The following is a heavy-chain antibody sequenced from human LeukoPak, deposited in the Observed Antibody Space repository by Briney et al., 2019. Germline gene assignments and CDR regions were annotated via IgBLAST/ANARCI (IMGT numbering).Heavy chain of an antibody. CDR1: GFSFSRNG. D-gene: IGHD5-24*01. CDR2: ISYDGSNK. J-gene: IGHJ4*02. V-gene: IGHV3-30*03. Sequence: GGSLRLSCAASGFSFSRNGMHWVRQAPGKGLEWVAVISYDGSNKYYADSVKGRFTISRDNSKNTLYLQMNSLRAEDTAVYYCARETVRDGYLDYWGQGTLVTVSS. CDR3: ARETVRDGYLDY.